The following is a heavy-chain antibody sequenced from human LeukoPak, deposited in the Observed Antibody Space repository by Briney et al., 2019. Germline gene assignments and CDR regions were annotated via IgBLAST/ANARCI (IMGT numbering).Heavy chain of an antibody. CDR1: GYTFTSYG. CDR3: ARVDGWNYYDSSGYYLHDY. V-gene: IGHV1-18*01. J-gene: IGHJ4*02. D-gene: IGHD3-22*01. Sequence: ASVKVSCKASGYTFTSYGISWVRQAPGQGLEWMGWISAYNGKTNYAQKLQGRVTMTTDTSTTTAYMELRSLRSDDTAVYYCARVDGWNYYDSSGYYLHDYWGQGTLVTVSS. CDR2: ISAYNGKT.